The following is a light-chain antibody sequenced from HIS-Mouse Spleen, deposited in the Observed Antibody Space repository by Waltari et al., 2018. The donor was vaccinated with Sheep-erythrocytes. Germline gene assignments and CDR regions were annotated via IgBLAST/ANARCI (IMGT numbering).Light chain of an antibody. CDR3: QAWDSSTVV. CDR1: KLGDKY. CDR2: QDS. V-gene: IGLV3-1*01. J-gene: IGLJ2*01. Sequence: SYELTQPPSVSVSPGQTASITCSGDKLGDKYACWYHQKPGQSPVLVIYQDSTRPSGIPERLSGSNSGNTATLTISGTQAMDEADYYCQAWDSSTVVFGGGTKLTVL.